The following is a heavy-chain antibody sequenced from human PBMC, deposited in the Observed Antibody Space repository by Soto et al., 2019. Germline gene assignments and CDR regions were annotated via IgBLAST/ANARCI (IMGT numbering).Heavy chain of an antibody. CDR2: IKQDGSEK. CDR1: GFTFSSYW. J-gene: IGHJ6*02. Sequence: GGSLRLSCAASGFTFSSYWMSWVRQAPGKGLEWVANIKQDGSEKYYVDSVKGRFTISRDNAKNSLYLQMNSLRAEDTAVYYCAREVVGYSYGYSSKYYYYGMDVWGQGTTVTVSS. D-gene: IGHD5-18*01. V-gene: IGHV3-7*05. CDR3: AREVVGYSYGYSSKYYYYGMDV.